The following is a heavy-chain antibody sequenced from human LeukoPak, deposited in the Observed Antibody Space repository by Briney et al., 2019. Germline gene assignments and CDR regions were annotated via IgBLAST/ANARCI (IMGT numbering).Heavy chain of an antibody. CDR3: ARWVDDYSLHFDY. CDR1: GGSISSGDYY. V-gene: IGHV4-30-4*01. Sequence: SETLSLTCTVSGGSISSGDYYWSWIRQPPGQGLEWIGYIYYSGSTYYNPSLKSRVTISVDTSKNQFSLKLSSVTAADTAVYYSARWVDDYSLHFDYWGQGTLVTVSS. J-gene: IGHJ4*02. D-gene: IGHD4-4*01. CDR2: IYYSGST.